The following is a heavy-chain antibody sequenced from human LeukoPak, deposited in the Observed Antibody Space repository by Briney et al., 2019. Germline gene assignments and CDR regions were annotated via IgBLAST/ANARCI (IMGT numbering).Heavy chain of an antibody. CDR1: GFTVSSNY. CDR2: IYSGGST. J-gene: IGHJ4*02. CDR3: ARGDFISGSYYAFDY. Sequence: GGSLRLSCAASGFTVSSNYMFWVRQAPGKGLEWVSVIYSGGSTYYADSVKGRFTISRDNSKNTLYLQMNSLGAEDTAVYYCARGDFISGSYYAFDYWGQGTLVTVSS. D-gene: IGHD1-26*01. V-gene: IGHV3-53*01.